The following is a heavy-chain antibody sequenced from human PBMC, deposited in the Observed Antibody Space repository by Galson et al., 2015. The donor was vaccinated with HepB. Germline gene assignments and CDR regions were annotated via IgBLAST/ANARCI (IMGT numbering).Heavy chain of an antibody. CDR3: ASYSSSWH. CDR1: GGSISSSSYY. D-gene: IGHD6-13*01. V-gene: IGHV4-39*01. Sequence: SETLSLTCTVSGGSISSSSYYWGWIRQPPGKGLEWIGSIYYSGSTYYNPSLKSRVTISVDTSKNQFSLKLSSVTAADTAVYYCASYSSSWHWGQGTLATVSS. CDR2: IYYSGST. J-gene: IGHJ4*02.